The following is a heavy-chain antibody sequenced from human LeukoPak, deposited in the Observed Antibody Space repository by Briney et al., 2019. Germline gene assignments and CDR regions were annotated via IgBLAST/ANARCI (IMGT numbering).Heavy chain of an antibody. CDR1: GFTFSNTY. Sequence: GGSLRLSCAASGFTFSNTYMSWVRQAPGKELEWVANVKQDGSEKNYVDSVKGRFTVSRDNAKNSLYLQMISLRAEDTAVYYCASTNTFDHWGQGTLVTVSS. CDR3: ASTNTFDH. J-gene: IGHJ4*02. CDR2: VKQDGSEK. V-gene: IGHV3-7*02.